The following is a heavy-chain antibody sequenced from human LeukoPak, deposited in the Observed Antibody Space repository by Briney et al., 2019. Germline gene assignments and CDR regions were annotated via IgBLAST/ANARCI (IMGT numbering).Heavy chain of an antibody. V-gene: IGHV1-18*01. CDR2: ISGYNGNT. D-gene: IGHD3-22*01. Sequence: ASVKVSCKASGYIFTNFGISWVRQARGQGLEWMGWISGYNGNTNYAQKLQGRVTMTTDTSTSTAYMELRSLRSDDTAVYYCARSNYYDSSTYPDDYWGQGTLVTVSS. CDR3: ARSNYYDSSTYPDDY. CDR1: GYIFTNFG. J-gene: IGHJ4*02.